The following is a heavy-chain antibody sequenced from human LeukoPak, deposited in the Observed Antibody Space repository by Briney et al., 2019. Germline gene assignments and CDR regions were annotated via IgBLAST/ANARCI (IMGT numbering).Heavy chain of an antibody. CDR3: ARDYYDSSGSSWFDP. CDR2: IYSGGST. Sequence: PGGSLRLSCAASGFTVSSNYMSWVRQAPGKGLEWVSVIYSGGSTYYADSVKGRFTISRDNAKNSLYLQMNSLRAEDTAVYYCARDYYDSSGSSWFDPWGQGTLVTVSS. D-gene: IGHD3-22*01. J-gene: IGHJ5*02. V-gene: IGHV3-53*01. CDR1: GFTVSSNY.